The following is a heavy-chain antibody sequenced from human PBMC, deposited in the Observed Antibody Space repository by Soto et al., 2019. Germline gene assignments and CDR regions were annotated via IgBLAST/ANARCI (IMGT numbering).Heavy chain of an antibody. CDR3: ARDAQGVVNNYFDY. Sequence: QVQLVESGGGVVQPGRSLRLSCAASGFTFSSYAMHWVRQAPGKGLEWVAVISYDGSNKYYADSVKGRFTISIDNSKNTLYLQMNSLRAEDTAVYYCARDAQGVVNNYFDYWGQGTLVTVSS. CDR2: ISYDGSNK. J-gene: IGHJ4*02. CDR1: GFTFSSYA. D-gene: IGHD3-3*01. V-gene: IGHV3-30-3*01.